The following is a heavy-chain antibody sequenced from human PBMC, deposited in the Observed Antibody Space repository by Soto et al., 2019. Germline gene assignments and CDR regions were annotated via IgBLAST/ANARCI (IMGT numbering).Heavy chain of an antibody. CDR3: ARDSRGYCSGGSCNWGYYYYGMDV. CDR2: ISSSGSTI. J-gene: IGHJ6*02. Sequence: QVQLVESGGGLVKPGGSLRLSCAASGFTFSDYYMSWIRQAPGKGLEWVSYISSSGSTIYYADSLKGRFTIARDNAKNSLYLQMNSLRAEDTAVYYCARDSRGYCSGGSCNWGYYYYGMDVWGQGTTVTVSS. CDR1: GFTFSDYY. V-gene: IGHV3-11*01. D-gene: IGHD2-15*01.